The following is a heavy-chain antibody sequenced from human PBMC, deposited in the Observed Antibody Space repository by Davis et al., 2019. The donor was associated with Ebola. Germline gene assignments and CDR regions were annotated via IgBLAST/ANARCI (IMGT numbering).Heavy chain of an antibody. Sequence: MPGGSLRLSCTVSGGSISSYYWSWIRQPPGKGLEWIGYIYYSGSTNYNPSLKSRVTISVDTSKNQFSLKLSSVTAADTAVYYCAGTPMYSSSWYCWFDPWGQGTLVTVSS. CDR1: GGSISSYY. CDR3: AGTPMYSSSWYCWFDP. D-gene: IGHD6-13*01. J-gene: IGHJ5*02. V-gene: IGHV4-59*12. CDR2: IYYSGST.